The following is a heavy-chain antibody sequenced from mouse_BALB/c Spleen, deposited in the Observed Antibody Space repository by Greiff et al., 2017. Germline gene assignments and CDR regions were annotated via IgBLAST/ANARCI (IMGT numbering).Heavy chain of an antibody. J-gene: IGHJ3*01. CDR3: AGGLLQFAY. D-gene: IGHD2-3*01. CDR1: GYTFTDYA. CDR2: ISTYYGDA. Sequence: QVQLQQSGAELVRPGVSVKISCKGSGYTFTDYAMHWVKQSHAKSLEWIGVISTYYGDASYNQKFKGKATMTVDKSSSTAYMELARLTSEDSAIYYCAGGLLQFAYWGQGTLVTVSA. V-gene: IGHV1S137*01.